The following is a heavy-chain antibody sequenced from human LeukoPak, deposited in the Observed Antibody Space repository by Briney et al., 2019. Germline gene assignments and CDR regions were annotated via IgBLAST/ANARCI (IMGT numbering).Heavy chain of an antibody. CDR2: ISYDGSNK. CDR1: GFTFSSYG. V-gene: IGHV3-30*18. J-gene: IGHJ4*02. Sequence: GRSLRLSCAASGFTFSSYGMHWVRQAPGKGLEGVAVISYDGSNKYYADSVKGRFTISRDNSKNTLYLQMNSLRAEDTAVYYCAKDPRVQQLVHYFDYWGQGTLVTVSS. D-gene: IGHD6-13*01. CDR3: AKDPRVQQLVHYFDY.